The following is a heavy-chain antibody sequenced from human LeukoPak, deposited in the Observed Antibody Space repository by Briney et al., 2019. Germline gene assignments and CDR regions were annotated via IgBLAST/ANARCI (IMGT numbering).Heavy chain of an antibody. CDR3: ARDSLADYYDSSGYYPRY. CDR2: INPNSGGT. D-gene: IGHD3-22*01. J-gene: IGHJ4*02. V-gene: IGHV1-2*02. Sequence: ASVKVSXKASGYTFTGYYMHWVRQAPGQGLEWMGWINPNSGGTNYAQKFQGRVTMTRDTSISTAYMELSRLRSDDTAVYYCARDSLADYYDSSGYYPRYWGQGTLVTVSS. CDR1: GYTFTGYY.